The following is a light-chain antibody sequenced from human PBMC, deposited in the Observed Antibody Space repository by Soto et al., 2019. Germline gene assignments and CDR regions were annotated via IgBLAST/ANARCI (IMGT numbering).Light chain of an antibody. CDR2: DTS. Sequence: VSTEPPASLPSPRGVTVTLSGSRHHAISNMLAWYQHKPGQAPRLLIYDTSNRATGIPDRFSGSGSGTDFTLTISRLEPEDSAVYLCQHYGYSPWTFGQGTKVDIK. J-gene: IGKJ1*01. V-gene: IGKV3D-20*01. CDR1: HAISNM. CDR3: QHYGYSPWT.